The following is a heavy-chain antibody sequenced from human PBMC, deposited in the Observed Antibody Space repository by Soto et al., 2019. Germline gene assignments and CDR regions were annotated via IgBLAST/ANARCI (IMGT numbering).Heavy chain of an antibody. Sequence: GGSMTLSSAAYGFTFRDFYMTWMRQAPGKGLEWVSYISSSSSYTNYADSVKGRFTISRDNAKNSLYLQMNSLRAEDTAVYYCARNRVPYSSSPLFDYWGQGTLVTVSS. CDR1: GFTFRDFY. J-gene: IGHJ4*02. CDR2: ISSSSSYT. D-gene: IGHD6-6*01. CDR3: ARNRVPYSSSPLFDY. V-gene: IGHV3-11*06.